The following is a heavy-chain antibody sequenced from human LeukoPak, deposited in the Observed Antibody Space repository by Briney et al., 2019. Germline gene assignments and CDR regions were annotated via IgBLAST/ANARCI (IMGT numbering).Heavy chain of an antibody. D-gene: IGHD6-19*01. J-gene: IGHJ4*02. V-gene: IGHV3-11*01. Sequence: GGSLRLSCAASGFTVSSNYMSWVRQAPGKGPEWISYITSTGTNIYYADSVKGRFTVSRDNAKNSLYLQMNSLRAEDTAVYYCARESQQWLVLDYWGQGTLVTVSS. CDR2: ITSTGTNI. CDR1: GFTVSSNY. CDR3: ARESQQWLVLDY.